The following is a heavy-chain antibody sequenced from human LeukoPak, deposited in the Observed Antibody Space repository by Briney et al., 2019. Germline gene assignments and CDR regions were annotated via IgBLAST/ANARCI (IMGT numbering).Heavy chain of an antibody. J-gene: IGHJ4*02. D-gene: IGHD1-14*01. CDR2: ISTTSTYI. CDR1: GFTFSNYN. CDR3: ARDASPEGFDY. Sequence: GGSLRLSCAATGFTFSNYNMNWVRQPPGKGLEWVSSISTTSTYIYYADSVKGRFTISRDNAKNSLYLQMKSLRAEDTAVYYCARDASPEGFDYWGQGTLVTVSS. V-gene: IGHV3-21*01.